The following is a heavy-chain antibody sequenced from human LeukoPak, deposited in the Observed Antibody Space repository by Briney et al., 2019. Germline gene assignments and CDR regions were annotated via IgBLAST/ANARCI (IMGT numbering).Heavy chain of an antibody. CDR1: GYTFTSYD. D-gene: IGHD6-13*01. V-gene: IGHV1-8*01. Sequence: ASVKVSCKASGYTFTSYDINWVRQATGQGLEWMGWMNPNSGNTGYAQRFQGRVTMTRNTSISTAYMELSGLRSEDTAVYYCARRVAAAANDPWGQGTLVTVSS. CDR3: ARRVAAAANDP. CDR2: MNPNSGNT. J-gene: IGHJ5*02.